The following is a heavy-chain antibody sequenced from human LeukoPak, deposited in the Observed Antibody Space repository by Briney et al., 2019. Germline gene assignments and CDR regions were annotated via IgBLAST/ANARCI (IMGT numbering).Heavy chain of an antibody. CDR3: ARPHFEYSGSSYDY. D-gene: IGHD6-6*01. J-gene: IGHJ4*02. CDR2: INHSGST. V-gene: IGHV4-34*01. CDR1: GGSFSGYY. Sequence: SETLSLTCAVYGGSFSGYYWSWIRQPPGKGLEWIGEINHSGSTNYNPSLKSRVTISVDTSKNQFSLKLSSVTAADTAVYYCARPHFEYSGSSYDYWGQGTLVAVSS.